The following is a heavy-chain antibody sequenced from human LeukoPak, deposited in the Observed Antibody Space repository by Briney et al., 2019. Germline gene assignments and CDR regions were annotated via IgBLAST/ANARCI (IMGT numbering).Heavy chain of an antibody. J-gene: IGHJ4*02. CDR2: IHPNNGDT. Sequence: ASVKVSCKASGYTFTRYYMHWVRQAPGQGLECMGWIHPNNGDTAYAQKFEGRVAMTRDTSISTAYMELRRLRPDDTAVYFCARDGPAQMVDLDYWGQGTLVTVSS. V-gene: IGHV1-2*02. D-gene: IGHD3-10*01. CDR3: ARDGPAQMVDLDY. CDR1: GYTFTRYY.